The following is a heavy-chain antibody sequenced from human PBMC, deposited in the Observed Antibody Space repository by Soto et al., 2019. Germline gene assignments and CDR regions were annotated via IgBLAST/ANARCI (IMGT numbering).Heavy chain of an antibody. D-gene: IGHD2-2*01. J-gene: IGHJ4*02. V-gene: IGHV3-48*03. CDR1: RFTFSTYE. Sequence: PGGSLRLSCAASRFTFSTYEMNLVLQAPGKGLEWVSYISTSGSTVYYADSVKGRFTISRDNTRNSLYLQMNSLRDEDTALYYCVRYCSTTLCNGVATRTFDYWGQGTLVTVSS. CDR3: VRYCSTTLCNGVATRTFDY. CDR2: ISTSGSTV.